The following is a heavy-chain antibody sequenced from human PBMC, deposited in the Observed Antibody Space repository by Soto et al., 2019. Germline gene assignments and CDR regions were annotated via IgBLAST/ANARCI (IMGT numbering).Heavy chain of an antibody. Sequence: QVQLVQSGAEVQKPGSSVKVSCKASGGTFSSYAISWVRQAPGQGLEWMGGIIPIFGTANYAQKFQGRVTITADESTSTAYMELSSLRSEDSAVYYCEREGYSGYVFDYWGQGTLVTVSS. CDR1: GGTFSSYA. D-gene: IGHD5-12*01. CDR2: IIPIFGTA. V-gene: IGHV1-69*01. CDR3: EREGYSGYVFDY. J-gene: IGHJ4*02.